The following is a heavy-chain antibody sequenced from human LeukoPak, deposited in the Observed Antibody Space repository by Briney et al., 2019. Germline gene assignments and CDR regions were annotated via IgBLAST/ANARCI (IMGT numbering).Heavy chain of an antibody. D-gene: IGHD1-26*01. V-gene: IGHV3-48*03. CDR2: ISSSGSTI. CDR1: GFTFSSYE. CDR3: AKDRDSGTIPGG. Sequence: GGSLRLSCAASGFTFSSYEMNWVRQAPGKGLEWVSYISSSGSTIYYADSVKGRFTVSRDNAKNSLYLQMNSLRGEDTAVYYCAKDRDSGTIPGGWGQGTLVTVSS. J-gene: IGHJ4*02.